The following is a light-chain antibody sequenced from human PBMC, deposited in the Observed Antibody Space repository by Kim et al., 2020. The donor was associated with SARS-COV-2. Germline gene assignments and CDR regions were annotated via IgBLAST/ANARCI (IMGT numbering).Light chain of an antibody. V-gene: IGKV1-17*01. J-gene: IGKJ1*01. Sequence: DIQMTQSPSSLSASVGDRVTITCRASQGIGNDLGWFQQKPGKAPKRLIYAASTLQSGVPSRFSGSGSGTEFALTISSLQLEDFATYYCLQHHTYPRTFGQGTKVDIK. CDR3: LQHHTYPRT. CDR2: AAS. CDR1: QGIGND.